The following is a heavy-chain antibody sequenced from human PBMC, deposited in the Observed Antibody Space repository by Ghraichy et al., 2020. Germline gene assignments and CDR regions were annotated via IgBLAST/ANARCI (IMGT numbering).Heavy chain of an antibody. D-gene: IGHD2-2*01. V-gene: IGHV3-53*01. CDR2: IYSGGST. CDR3: ARERGGCSSTSCYYYYFYYMDV. J-gene: IGHJ6*03. Sequence: GGSLRLSCAASGFTVSNNYMSWVRQAPGKGLEWVSVIYSGGSTYYADSVKGRFTISRDSSKNTLYLQMNSLRAEDTAVYYCARERGGCSSTSCYYYYFYYMDVSRKGSTVTVSS. CDR1: GFTVSNNY.